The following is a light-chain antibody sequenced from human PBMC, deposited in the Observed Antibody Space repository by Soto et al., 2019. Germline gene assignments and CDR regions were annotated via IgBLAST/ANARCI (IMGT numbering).Light chain of an antibody. J-gene: IGLJ2*01. CDR2: EVN. Sequence: QSALTQPPSASGSPGQSVTISCTGTTSDVGGYNYVSWYQQHPGKAPKLMIYEVNKRPSGVPDRFSGSKSGTTASLTVSGLQAEDEADYYCSSYGGSNNDVVFGGGTKLTVL. CDR3: SSYGGSNNDVV. CDR1: TSDVGGYNY. V-gene: IGLV2-8*01.